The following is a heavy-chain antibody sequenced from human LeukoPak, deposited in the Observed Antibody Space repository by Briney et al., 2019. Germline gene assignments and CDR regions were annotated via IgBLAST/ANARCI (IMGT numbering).Heavy chain of an antibody. CDR2: IYPGDSDT. Sequence: GESLKISCKGSGYSFTSYWIGWVRQMPGKGLEWMGIIYPGDSDTRYSPSFQGQVTISADKSISTAYLQWSSLKASDTAMYYCAKGYCSGGSCRRYYGMDLWGKGTTVTVSS. CDR1: GYSFTSYW. J-gene: IGHJ6*04. V-gene: IGHV5-51*01. D-gene: IGHD2-15*01. CDR3: AKGYCSGGSCRRYYGMDL.